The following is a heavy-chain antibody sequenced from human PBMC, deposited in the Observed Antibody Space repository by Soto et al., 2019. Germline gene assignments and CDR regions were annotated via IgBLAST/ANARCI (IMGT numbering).Heavy chain of an antibody. V-gene: IGHV1-69*02. J-gene: IGHJ4*02. CDR3: ARGPLVVLNYFES. CDR2: IFPLTDIP. CDR1: GGTFRNYP. Sequence: QVQLVQSGTEVKKPGSSVKVSCKASGGTFRNYPINWVRQAPGQGLEWMGSIFPLTDIPDYAQNFQARLTLSADXXTSTAYMEVSSLTSDDTAMYFCARGPLVVLNYFESWGQGTLVTVSS.